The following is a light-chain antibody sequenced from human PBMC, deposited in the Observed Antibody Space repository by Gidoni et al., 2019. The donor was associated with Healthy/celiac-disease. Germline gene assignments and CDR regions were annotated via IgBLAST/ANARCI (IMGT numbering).Light chain of an antibody. CDR1: PSVLYSSNNKNY. J-gene: IGKJ1*01. Sequence: ILMTRSPHFLAVSLCERATINCKSSPSVLYSSNNKNYLAWYQQQPGQPPKLLISWASTRESGVPDRFSGSGSGKDFTLTISRLQAEDVAVYYCQQYYSTPTFGQGTKVEIK. V-gene: IGKV4-1*01. CDR2: WAS. CDR3: QQYYSTPT.